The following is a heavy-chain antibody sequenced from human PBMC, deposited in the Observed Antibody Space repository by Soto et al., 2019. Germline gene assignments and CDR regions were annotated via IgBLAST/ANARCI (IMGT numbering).Heavy chain of an antibody. CDR1: GGTFNRYA. CDR3: ARSAITLFGVVSIPPHYYSEMDV. D-gene: IGHD3-3*01. Sequence: QVQLVQSGAEVKKPGSSVKVSCKASGGTFNRYAISWVRQAPGQGLEWMEGIIPIFGIGNDAQRFQGRDTITADESTDTAYMELSSLRSEDTGVYYCARSAITLFGVVSIPPHYYSEMDVWGQGTTVTVSS. V-gene: IGHV1-69*01. J-gene: IGHJ6*02. CDR2: IIPIFGIG.